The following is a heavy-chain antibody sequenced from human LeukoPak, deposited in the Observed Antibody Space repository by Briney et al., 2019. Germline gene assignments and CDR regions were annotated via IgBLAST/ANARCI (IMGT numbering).Heavy chain of an antibody. D-gene: IGHD6-25*01. J-gene: IGHJ6*02. CDR2: IYSGGST. V-gene: IGHV3-66*01. CDR3: ARDGRQPPYYYYYGMDV. CDR1: GFTVSSNY. Sequence: GGSLRLSCAASGFTVSSNYMSWVRQAPGKGLEWVSDIYSGGSTYYADSVKGRFTISRDNSKNTLYLQMNSLRAEDTAVYYCARDGRQPPYYYYYGMDVWGQGTTVTVSS.